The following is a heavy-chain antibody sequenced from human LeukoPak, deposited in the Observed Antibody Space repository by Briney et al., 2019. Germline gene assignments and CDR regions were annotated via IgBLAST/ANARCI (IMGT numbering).Heavy chain of an antibody. CDR3: ARIAAPGNRRLNF. J-gene: IGHJ4*02. Sequence: ASVKVSCKVSGYTLTELSMHWVRQAPGKGLEWMGGFDPEDGETIYAQKFQGRVTMTRNTSISTAYMELTSLTSEDTAVYFCARIAAPGNRRLNFWGQGTLVTVSS. CDR1: GYTLTELS. V-gene: IGHV1-24*01. CDR2: FDPEDGET. D-gene: IGHD6-13*01.